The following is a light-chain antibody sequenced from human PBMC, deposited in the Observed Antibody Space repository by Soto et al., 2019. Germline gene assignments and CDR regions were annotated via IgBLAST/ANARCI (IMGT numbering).Light chain of an antibody. CDR1: QNIRTY. Sequence: DIQMTQSTYSLSASVGDSVTITCRASQNIRTYLNWYQQKPGRAPKLLIHSASALPSGVPSRFSGSGSGTEFTLTMSGLRPEDFATGYWQQGHSTPYTCGQGAKVEIK. CDR2: SAS. V-gene: IGKV1-39*01. J-gene: IGKJ2*01. CDR3: QQGHSTPYT.